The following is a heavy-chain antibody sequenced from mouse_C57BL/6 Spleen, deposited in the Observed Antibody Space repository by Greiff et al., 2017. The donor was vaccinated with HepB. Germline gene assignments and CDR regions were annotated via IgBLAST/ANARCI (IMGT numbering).Heavy chain of an antibody. V-gene: IGHV1-69*01. CDR1: GYTFTSYW. CDR2: IDPSDSYT. CDR3: AREGDPPGFDY. J-gene: IGHJ2*01. Sequence: QVQLKQPGAELVMPGASVKLSCKASGYTFTSYWMHWVKQRPGQGLEWIGEIDPSDSYTNYNQKFKGKSTLTVDKSSSTAYMQLSSLTSEDSAVYYCAREGDPPGFDYWGQGTTLTVSS.